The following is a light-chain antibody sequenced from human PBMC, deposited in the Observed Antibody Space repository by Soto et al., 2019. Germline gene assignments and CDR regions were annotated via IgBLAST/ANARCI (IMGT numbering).Light chain of an antibody. CDR2: ETS. J-gene: IGKJ1*01. CDR1: QSVNIY. CDR3: QQRIAWPRT. V-gene: IGKV3-11*01. Sequence: EIVLTQSPGTLSLSPGERATLSCRASQSVNIYLAWYQQKPGQAPRLLISETSNRATGIPARFSGSGSGTDFPLTISSLEPEDFAVYYCQQRIAWPRTFGQGTKVEIK.